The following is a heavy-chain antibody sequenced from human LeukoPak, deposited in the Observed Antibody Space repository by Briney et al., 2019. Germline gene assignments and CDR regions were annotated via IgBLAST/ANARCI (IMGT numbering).Heavy chain of an antibody. V-gene: IGHV3-23*01. CDR2: ISGSGYYT. D-gene: IGHD2-2*01. CDR3: AKDGSWGDYQFYFYMDV. J-gene: IGHJ6*03. Sequence: GGSLRLSCEVSGSGFTFGNFAMSWVRQAPGKGLEWVSGISGSGYYTYYADSVKGRFTISRDNSKNPVYIQINSLRAEDTAVYYCAKDGSWGDYQFYFYMDVWGKGTTVTVSS. CDR1: GSGFTFGNFA.